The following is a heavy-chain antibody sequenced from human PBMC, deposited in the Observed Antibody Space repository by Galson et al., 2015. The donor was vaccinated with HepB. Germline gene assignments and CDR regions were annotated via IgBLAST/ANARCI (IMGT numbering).Heavy chain of an antibody. CDR3: TRAEITMVVGGFAFDI. Sequence: SLRLSCAGSGFTFGDYTMNWFRQAPGKGLEWVGSIRSKVYGGTTEYAASVKGRFTISRDDSKSIAYLQMNSLKTEDTAVYYCTRAEITMVVGGFAFDIWGQGTMVTVSS. J-gene: IGHJ3*02. D-gene: IGHD3-22*01. CDR1: GFTFGDYT. CDR2: IRSKVYGGTT. V-gene: IGHV3-49*03.